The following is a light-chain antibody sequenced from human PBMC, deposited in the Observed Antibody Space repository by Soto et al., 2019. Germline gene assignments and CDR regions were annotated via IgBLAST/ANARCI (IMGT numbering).Light chain of an antibody. CDR2: DAS. J-gene: IGKJ1*01. V-gene: IGKV3-20*01. CDR3: QQYSSSRT. CDR1: QSVSSNY. Sequence: EIVLTQSPGTLSLSPGERATLSCRASQSVSSNYLAWYQQKPGQAPRLLMYDASSRATGIPDRFSGSGSGTDFTLTISRLAPEAFAVYYCQQYSSSRTFGQGTKVEIK.